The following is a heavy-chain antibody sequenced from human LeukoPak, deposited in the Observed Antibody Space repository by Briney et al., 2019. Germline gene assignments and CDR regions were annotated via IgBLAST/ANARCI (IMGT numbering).Heavy chain of an antibody. D-gene: IGHD2-2*01. CDR1: GFTFSKAW. Sequence: GVSLRLSCAASGFTFSKAWMSWVRQAPGKGLEWVGRIKSKTDGGTTDYAAPVKGRFTIPRDDSKSMLYLQMNSLKTEDTAVYYCTGGYCTGTSCPDYWGQGTLVTVSS. CDR3: TGGYCTGTSCPDY. V-gene: IGHV3-15*01. J-gene: IGHJ4*02. CDR2: IKSKTDGGTT.